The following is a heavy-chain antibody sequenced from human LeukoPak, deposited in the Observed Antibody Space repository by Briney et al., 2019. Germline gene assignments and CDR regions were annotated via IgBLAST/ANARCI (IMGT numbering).Heavy chain of an antibody. D-gene: IGHD3-9*01. CDR1: GFPFSSYS. CDR3: ARVQLRYFDPYVDY. J-gene: IGHJ4*02. CDR2: ISSSSSYI. Sequence: GGSLRLSCAASGFPFSSYSMNWVRQAPGKGLEWVSSISSSSSYIYYADSVKGRFTISRDNAKNSLYLQMNSLRAEDTAVYYCARVQLRYFDPYVDYWGQGTLVTVSS. V-gene: IGHV3-21*01.